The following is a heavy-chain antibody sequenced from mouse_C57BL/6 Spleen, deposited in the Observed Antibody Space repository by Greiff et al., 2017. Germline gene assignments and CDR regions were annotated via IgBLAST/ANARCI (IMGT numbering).Heavy chain of an antibody. V-gene: IGHV1-81*01. CDR1: GYTFTSYG. J-gene: IGHJ4*01. CDR3: ARWDTTVVARAMDY. Sequence: VKLQESGAELARPGASVKLSCKASGYTFTSYGISWVKQRNGQGLEWIGEIYPRSGNTYYNEKFKGKATLTADKSSSTAYMELRSLTSEDSAVYFCARWDTTVVARAMDYWGQGTSVTVSS. D-gene: IGHD1-1*01. CDR2: IYPRSGNT.